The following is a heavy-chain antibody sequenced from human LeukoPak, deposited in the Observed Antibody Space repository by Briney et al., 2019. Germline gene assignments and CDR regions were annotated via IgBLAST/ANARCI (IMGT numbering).Heavy chain of an antibody. D-gene: IGHD2-15*01. CDR3: VRGGESTWS. Sequence: PGGSLRLSCAASGFTFSSYWMHWVRHAPGKGPVWVSRINNDGSGTTYADSAKGRFTISRDDAKNTLYLQMNSLRAEDTAVYYCVRGGESTWSWGQGTLVTVSS. J-gene: IGHJ5*02. CDR1: GFTFSSYW. V-gene: IGHV3-74*01. CDR2: INNDGSGT.